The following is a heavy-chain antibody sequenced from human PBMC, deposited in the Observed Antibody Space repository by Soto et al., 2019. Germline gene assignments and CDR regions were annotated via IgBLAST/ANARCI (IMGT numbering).Heavy chain of an antibody. V-gene: IGHV1-18*01. CDR2: ISPYNGNT. J-gene: IGHJ4*02. CDR3: ARGYYMTTVTHFDY. CDR1: GYTFTSYG. Sequence: GASVKVSCKASGYTFTSYGVSWVRQAPGQGLEWMGWISPYNGNTNYAQKLQGRVTMTTDTSTSTAYMELRSLRSDDTAVYYCARGYYMTTVTHFDYWGQGTLVTVSS. D-gene: IGHD4-4*01.